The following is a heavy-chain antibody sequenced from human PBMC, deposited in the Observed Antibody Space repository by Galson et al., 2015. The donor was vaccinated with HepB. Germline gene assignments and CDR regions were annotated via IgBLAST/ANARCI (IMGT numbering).Heavy chain of an antibody. CDR2: INPNSGGT. CDR1: GYTFTGYY. J-gene: IGHJ4*02. V-gene: IGHV1-2*04. CDR3: ARDGGRDNYDSGITAY. Sequence: SVKVSCKASGYTFTGYYMHWVRQAPGQGLEWMGWINPNSGGTNYAQKFQGWVTMTRDTSISTAYMEMSRLGADDTAVYYCARDGGRDNYDSGITAYWGQGTLVTVAS. D-gene: IGHD3-10*01.